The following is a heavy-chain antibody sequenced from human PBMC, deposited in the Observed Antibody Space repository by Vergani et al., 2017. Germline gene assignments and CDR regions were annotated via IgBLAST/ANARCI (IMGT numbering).Heavy chain of an antibody. V-gene: IGHV3-21*01. Sequence: EVQLVESGGGLVKPGGSLRLSCAASGFTFSSYSMNWVRQAPGKGLEWVSSISSSSSYIYYADSVKGRFTISRDNAKNSLYLQMNSLIAEDTAVYYCARDYDYGDYYYYYMDVWGKGTTVTVSS. CDR1: GFTFSSYS. CDR2: ISSSSSYI. CDR3: ARDYDYGDYYYYYMDV. J-gene: IGHJ6*03. D-gene: IGHD4-17*01.